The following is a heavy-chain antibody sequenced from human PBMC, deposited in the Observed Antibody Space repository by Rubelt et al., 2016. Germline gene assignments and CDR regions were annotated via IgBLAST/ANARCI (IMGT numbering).Heavy chain of an antibody. CDR2: INHSGST. D-gene: IGHD6-13*01. J-gene: IGHJ5*02. CDR3: ARGAAAEFQDNWFDP. V-gene: IGHV4-34*01. CDR1: GGSFSGYY. Sequence: QVQLQQWGAGLLKPSETLSLTCAVYGGSFSGYYWSWIRQPPGKGLEWIGEINHSGSTNYNPSLKSRVTIAVDTSKNQVALKLSSVTAADTAVYYCARGAAAEFQDNWFDPWGQGTLVTVSS.